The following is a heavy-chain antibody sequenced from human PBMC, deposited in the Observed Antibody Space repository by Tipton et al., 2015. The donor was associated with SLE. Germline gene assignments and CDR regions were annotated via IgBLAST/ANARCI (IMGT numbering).Heavy chain of an antibody. D-gene: IGHD2-21*02. CDR2: MNPDSGNT. J-gene: IGHJ6*03. V-gene: IGHV1-8*01. Sequence: QVQLVQSGAEVKKPGTSMKVSCKTSGYTFTNYDINWVRQATGQGLEWMGWMNPDSGNTGYAQKFQGRVTMTRDTSTSTAHMELSSLRSEDSAVYYCARTPTAQLAEEAGAAILYYMDVWGNGTTVTVSS. CDR1: GYTFTNYD. CDR3: ARTPTAQLAEEAGAAILYYMDV.